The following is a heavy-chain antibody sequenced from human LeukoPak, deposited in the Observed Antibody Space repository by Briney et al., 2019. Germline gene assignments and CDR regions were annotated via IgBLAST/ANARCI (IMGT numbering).Heavy chain of an antibody. CDR2: INHSGST. Sequence: SETLSLTCAVYGGSFSGYYWSWIRQPPGKGLEWIWEINHSGSTNYNPSLKSRVTISVDTSKNQFSLKLSSVTAADTAVYYCARGPSSYYYGSGSYYNPKYYYYGMDVWGQGTTVTVSS. J-gene: IGHJ6*02. CDR3: ARGPSSYYYGSGSYYNPKYYYYGMDV. D-gene: IGHD3-10*01. V-gene: IGHV4-34*01. CDR1: GGSFSGYY.